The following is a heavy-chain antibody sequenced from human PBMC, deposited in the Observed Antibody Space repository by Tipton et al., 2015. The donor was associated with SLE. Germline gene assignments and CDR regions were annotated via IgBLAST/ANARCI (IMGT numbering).Heavy chain of an antibody. CDR2: INHSGST. CDR3: ARREFLEWLAFDY. Sequence: LRLSCAVYGGSFSGYYWSWIRQPPGKGLEWIGEINHSGSTIYNPSLKSRVTISVDTSKNQFSLKLSSVTAADTAVYYCARREFLEWLAFDYWGQGTLVTVSS. D-gene: IGHD3-3*01. J-gene: IGHJ4*02. V-gene: IGHV4-34*01. CDR1: GGSFSGYY.